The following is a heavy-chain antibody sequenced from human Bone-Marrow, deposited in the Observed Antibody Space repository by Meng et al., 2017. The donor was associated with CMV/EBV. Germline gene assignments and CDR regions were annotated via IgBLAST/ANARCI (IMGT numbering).Heavy chain of an antibody. CDR1: GFTFSSYG. CDR3: ARGALSYIVVVAAARVNAFDI. J-gene: IGHJ3*02. D-gene: IGHD2-2*01. CDR2: IRYDGSNK. Sequence: GESLKISCAASGFTFSSYGMHWVRQAPGKGPEWVAFIRYDGSNKYYADSVKGRFTISRDNSKNTLYLQMNSLRAEDTAVYYCARGALSYIVVVAAARVNAFDIWGQGTMVTVSS. V-gene: IGHV3-30*02.